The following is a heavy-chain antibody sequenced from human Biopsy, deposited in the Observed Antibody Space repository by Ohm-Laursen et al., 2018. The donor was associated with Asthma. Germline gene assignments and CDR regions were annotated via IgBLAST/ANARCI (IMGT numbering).Heavy chain of an antibody. Sequence: SLRLSCAAPGFTFRTYGMHWVRQTPGKGLEWLSSISYDGHNQHYADSVKGRFTISRDNSKNTLDLQMNSLSAEDSAVYYCARVDGVVEPATRMGGMDVWGQGTTVTVSS. CDR2: ISYDGHNQ. CDR3: ARVDGVVEPATRMGGMDV. CDR1: GFTFRTYG. J-gene: IGHJ6*02. D-gene: IGHD2-15*01. V-gene: IGHV3-30*05.